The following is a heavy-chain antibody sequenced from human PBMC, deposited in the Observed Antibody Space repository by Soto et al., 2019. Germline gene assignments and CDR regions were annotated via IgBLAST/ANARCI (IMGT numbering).Heavy chain of an antibody. Sequence: GGSLRLSCAASGFTFSSYSMNWVRQAPGKGLEWVSSISSSSSYIYYADSVKGRFTISRDNAKNSLYLQMNSLSAEDTAVYYCARGAYGDYRLFDYWGQGTLVTVSS. J-gene: IGHJ4*02. D-gene: IGHD4-17*01. CDR1: GFTFSSYS. CDR3: ARGAYGDYRLFDY. CDR2: ISSSSSYI. V-gene: IGHV3-21*01.